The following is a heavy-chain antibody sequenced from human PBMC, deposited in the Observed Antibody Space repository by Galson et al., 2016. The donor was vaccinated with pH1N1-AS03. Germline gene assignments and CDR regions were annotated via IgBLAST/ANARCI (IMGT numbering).Heavy chain of an antibody. CDR1: GFIFNNHW. J-gene: IGHJ3*02. D-gene: IGHD1-1*01. CDR3: ARDGMRGDACDI. Sequence: SLRLSCAASGFIFNNHWMHWVRQPPGEGLVWVSRIDNDGRNTDYADSVKGRFIISRDNAKNTLYLEMNSLRVGDTSVYYCARDGMRGDACDIWGQGTMVTVSP. V-gene: IGHV3-74*01. CDR2: IDNDGRNT.